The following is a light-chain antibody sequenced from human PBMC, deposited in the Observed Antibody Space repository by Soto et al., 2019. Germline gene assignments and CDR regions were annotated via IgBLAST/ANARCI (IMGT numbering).Light chain of an antibody. CDR2: GAS. CDR3: QQYGSSPQ. J-gene: IGKJ1*01. V-gene: IGKV3-20*01. CDR1: QSVSSN. Sequence: IVAAQSPAILSVYPWERATLSCMASQSVSSNLAWYQQKPGQAPRLLIYGASSRATGIPDRFSGSGSGTDFTLTISRLEPEDFAVYYCQQYGSSPQFGQGTKVDIK.